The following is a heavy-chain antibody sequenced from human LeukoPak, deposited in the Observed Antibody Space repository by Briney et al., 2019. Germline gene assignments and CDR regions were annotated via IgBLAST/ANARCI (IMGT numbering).Heavy chain of an antibody. CDR1: GGSCSGYY. J-gene: IGHJ4*02. CDR2: IYSGGST. V-gene: IGHV3-53*01. CDR3: ARAPYYYDSSGYYRAYYFDY. D-gene: IGHD3-22*01. Sequence: ETLSLTCAVYGGSCSGYYWSWIRQAPGKGLEWVSVIYSGGSTYYADSVKGRFTISRDNSKNTLYLQMNSLRAEDTAVYYCARAPYYYDSSGYYRAYYFDYWGQGTLVTVSS.